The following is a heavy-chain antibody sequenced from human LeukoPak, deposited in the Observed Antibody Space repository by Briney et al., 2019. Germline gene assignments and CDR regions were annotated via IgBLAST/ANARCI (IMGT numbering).Heavy chain of an antibody. CDR1: RFTFSSYE. CDR2: ISSRGSTT. Sequence: GGSLRLSCAASRFTFSSYEMNWVRQAPGKGLEWVAYISSRGSTTYYADSVKGRFTISRDNSKNTVYLQMNSPRAEDTAVYYCARVGGDILSGHRTGYYYAMDVWGQGTTVTVSS. CDR3: ARVGGDILSGHRTGYYYAMDV. J-gene: IGHJ6*02. V-gene: IGHV3-48*03. D-gene: IGHD3-9*01.